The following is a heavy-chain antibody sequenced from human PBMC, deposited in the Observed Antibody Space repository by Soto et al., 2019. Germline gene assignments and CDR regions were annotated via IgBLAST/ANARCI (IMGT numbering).Heavy chain of an antibody. CDR3: AKDRNYDSSGYYYGGYFDY. V-gene: IGHV3-23*01. CDR1: GFTFSSYA. Sequence: LRLSCAASGFTFSSYAMSWVRQAPGKGLEWVSAISGSGGSTYYADSVKGRFTISRDNSKNTLYLQMNSLRAEDTAVYYCAKDRNYDSSGYYYGGYFDYWGQGTLVTVSS. CDR2: ISGSGGST. J-gene: IGHJ4*02. D-gene: IGHD3-22*01.